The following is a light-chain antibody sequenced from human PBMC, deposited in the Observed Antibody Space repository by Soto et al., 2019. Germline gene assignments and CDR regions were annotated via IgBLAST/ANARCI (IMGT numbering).Light chain of an antibody. CDR3: QKYGSSHIN. CDR1: HSIILSY. Sequence: EIVWPQSPGNLSLSPGEIANLSCSAIHSIILSYLSWYQQNPGQANRLFIYGAYSRATGIKDRFSGSGSGTDFTLRISTMEPEDFAVYYCQKYGSSHINVGHGTRRELK. J-gene: IGKJ5*01. CDR2: GAY. V-gene: IGKV3-20*01.